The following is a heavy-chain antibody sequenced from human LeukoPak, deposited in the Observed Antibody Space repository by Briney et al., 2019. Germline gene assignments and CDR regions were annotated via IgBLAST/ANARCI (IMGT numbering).Heavy chain of an antibody. Sequence: GSLRLSCAASGFTFSTYAMSWVRQAPGKGLEWIGEINHSGSTNYNPSLKSRVTISVDTSKNQFSLKLSSVTAADTAVYYCAGVANIVVVPAAPFHYYYGMDVWGQGTTVTVSS. D-gene: IGHD2-2*01. V-gene: IGHV4-34*08. CDR3: AGVANIVVVPAAPFHYYYGMDV. CDR1: GFTFSTYA. J-gene: IGHJ6*02. CDR2: INHSGST.